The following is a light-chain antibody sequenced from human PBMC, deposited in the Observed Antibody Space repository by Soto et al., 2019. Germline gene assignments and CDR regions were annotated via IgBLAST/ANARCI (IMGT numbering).Light chain of an antibody. CDR1: QSVSTY. CDR2: DAS. CDR3: QERSTWPPT. V-gene: IGKV3-11*01. Sequence: EIVLTQSPATLSLSPGERATLSCRASQSVSTYLAWYQQKPGQAPMLLIYDASNRATGTPARFSGSGSGTDINLTISSLEPGDFAVDYFQERSTWPPTVGQGTKLEI. J-gene: IGKJ2*01.